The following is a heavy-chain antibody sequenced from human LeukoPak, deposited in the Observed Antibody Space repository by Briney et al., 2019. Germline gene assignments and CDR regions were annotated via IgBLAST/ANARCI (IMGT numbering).Heavy chain of an antibody. CDR1: GGSIGGNSYY. V-gene: IGHV4-39*07. Sequence: SETLSLTCTVSGGSIGGNSYYWGWIPQPPGKGPEWIGSILYSGSTFYNPSLKSRVTISVDTTSGDTSKNQFSLKLSSVTAADTAVFYCARVNRGSGITWGQGTLVTVSS. CDR3: ARVNRGSGIT. D-gene: IGHD3-10*01. CDR2: ILYSGST. J-gene: IGHJ5*02.